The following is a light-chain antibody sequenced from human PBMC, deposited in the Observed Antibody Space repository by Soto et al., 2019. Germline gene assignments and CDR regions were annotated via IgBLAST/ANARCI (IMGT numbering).Light chain of an antibody. J-gene: IGLJ3*02. V-gene: IGLV2-8*01. CDR3: TSYVGNDIWV. CDR1: SSDVGAYKY. Sequence: QSALTQPPSASGSPGQSVTISCTGTSSDVGAYKYVSWYQQYPGKAPKLMIYEVTKRPSGVPDRFSGSKSGNTASLPVSGLQAEDEAAYYCTSYVGNDIWVFGGGTKVTVL. CDR2: EVT.